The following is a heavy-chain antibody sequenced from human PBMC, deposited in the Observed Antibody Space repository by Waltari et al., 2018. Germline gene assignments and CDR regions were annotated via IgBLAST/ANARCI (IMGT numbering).Heavy chain of an antibody. J-gene: IGHJ4*02. Sequence: EVQLVESGGSLVQPGGSLRLSCPTSGFSFSSSRMHWVRHSPGKGLVWVSRINSEGGGIGYADSVRGRFTVSRDNARNTLYLQMNSLRDEDTAVYYCAKLTPPEDYWGQGTLVTVSS. CDR1: GFSFSSSR. D-gene: IGHD7-27*01. CDR3: AKLTPPEDY. CDR2: INSEGGGI. V-gene: IGHV3-74*01.